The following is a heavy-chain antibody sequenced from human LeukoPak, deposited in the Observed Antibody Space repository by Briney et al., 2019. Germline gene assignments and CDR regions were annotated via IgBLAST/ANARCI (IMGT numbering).Heavy chain of an antibody. CDR3: ASPRDSSGWYYFDY. D-gene: IGHD6-19*01. V-gene: IGHV3-30*04. CDR1: GFTFSSYA. J-gene: IGHJ4*02. Sequence: GGSLRLSCAASGFTFSSYAMHWVRQAPGKGLEWVAVISYDGSNKYYADSVKGRFTISRDNSKNTLYLQMNSLRAEDTAVYYCASPRDSSGWYYFDYWGQGTLVTVSS. CDR2: ISYDGSNK.